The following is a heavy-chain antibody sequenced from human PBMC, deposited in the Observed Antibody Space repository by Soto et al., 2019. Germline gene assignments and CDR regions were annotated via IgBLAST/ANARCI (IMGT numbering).Heavy chain of an antibody. Sequence: GGSLRLSCAASGFTFSSYAMHWVRQAPGKGLWWVAVISYDGSNNYYADSVKGRFTISXXXSXXTLXLXXNSLRAEDTAVYSCASGPSSLPPFDYWGQGT. CDR3: ASGPSSLPPFDY. CDR2: ISYDGSNN. V-gene: IGHV3-30-3*01. D-gene: IGHD6-19*01. J-gene: IGHJ4*01. CDR1: GFTFSSYA.